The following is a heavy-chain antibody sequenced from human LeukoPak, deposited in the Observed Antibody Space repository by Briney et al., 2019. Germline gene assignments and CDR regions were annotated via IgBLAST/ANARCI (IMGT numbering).Heavy chain of an antibody. D-gene: IGHD6-19*01. V-gene: IGHV4-59*12. J-gene: IGHJ4*02. Sequence: SETLSLTCTVSGGSISSYYWSWIRQPPGKGLEWIGYIYYSGSTNYNPSLKSRVTISVDTSKNQFSLKLRSVTAADTAVYFCAKDFTSGWTADLFDYWGQGTLVTVSS. CDR1: GGSISSYY. CDR2: IYYSGST. CDR3: AKDFTSGWTADLFDY.